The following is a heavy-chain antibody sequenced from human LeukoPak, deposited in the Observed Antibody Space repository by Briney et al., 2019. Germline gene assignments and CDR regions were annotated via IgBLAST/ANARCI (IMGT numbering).Heavy chain of an antibody. CDR1: GFTFSSYG. V-gene: IGHV3-30*02. Sequence: GGSLRLSCAASGFTFSSYGMHWVRQAPGKGLEWVAFIRYDGSNKYYADSVKGRFTISRDNSKNTLYLQMNSLRAEDTAVYYCAKDRGIVGATFDFDYWGQGTLVNVSS. CDR3: AKDRGIVGATFDFDY. D-gene: IGHD1-26*01. CDR2: IRYDGSNK. J-gene: IGHJ4*02.